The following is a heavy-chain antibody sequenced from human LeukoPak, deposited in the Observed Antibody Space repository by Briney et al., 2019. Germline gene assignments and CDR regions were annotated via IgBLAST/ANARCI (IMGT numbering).Heavy chain of an antibody. V-gene: IGHV4-34*01. CDR1: GGSFSGYY. Sequence: SETLSLTCAVNGGSFSGYYWSWIRQPPGKGLEWIGEINHSGSTNYNPSLKSRVTISVDTSKNQFSLKLSSVTAADTAVYYCNLYDFWSGYVLVHDYWGQGTLVTVSS. CDR3: NLYDFWSGYVLVHDY. J-gene: IGHJ4*02. CDR2: INHSGST. D-gene: IGHD3-3*01.